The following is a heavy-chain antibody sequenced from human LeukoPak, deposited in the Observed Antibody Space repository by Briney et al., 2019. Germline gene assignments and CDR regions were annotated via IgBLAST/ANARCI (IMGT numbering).Heavy chain of an antibody. D-gene: IGHD2-15*01. CDR1: GGSFSGGS. V-gene: IGHV4-34*01. CDR3: ARFSCSGYSCYSGIRAFDT. J-gene: IGHJ3*02. Sequence: PLETLSPTCAVYGGSFSGGSWSWIRQSPGKGLEWIGEFNHSGSSTYNPSLKSRVTISVDTSKNQFSLNLGSVTAADTAEYYCARFSCSGYSCYSGIRAFDTWGQGTMVTVSS. CDR2: FNHSGSS.